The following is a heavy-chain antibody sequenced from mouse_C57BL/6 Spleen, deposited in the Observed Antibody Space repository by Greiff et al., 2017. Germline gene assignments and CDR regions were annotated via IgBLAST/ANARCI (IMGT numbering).Heavy chain of an antibody. CDR2: INPNNGGT. D-gene: IGHD1-1*01. Sequence: VQLQQSGPELVKPGASVKISCKASGYTFTDYYMNWVKQSHGKSLEWIGDINPNNGGTSYNQKFKGKATLTVDKSSSTAYMELRSLTSEDSAVYYCARTYYYGSREAWFAYWGQGTLVTVSA. V-gene: IGHV1-26*01. CDR1: GYTFTDYY. J-gene: IGHJ3*01. CDR3: ARTYYYGSREAWFAY.